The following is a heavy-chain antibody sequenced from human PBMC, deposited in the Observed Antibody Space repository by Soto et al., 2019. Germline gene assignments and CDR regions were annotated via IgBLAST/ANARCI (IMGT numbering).Heavy chain of an antibody. V-gene: IGHV3-7*01. D-gene: IGHD3-10*01. CDR3: ARGGSESDY. CDR1: GFTFSTYW. CDR2: IKQDGREK. Sequence: EVQLVESGGGLVQPGGSLRLSCAVSGFTFSTYWMTWVRQAPGKGLEWVANIKQDGREKHYVDSVKGRFTISRDNAKNSLYLQMNSLRAEDTAVYFCARGGSESDYWGQGTLVTVSS. J-gene: IGHJ4*02.